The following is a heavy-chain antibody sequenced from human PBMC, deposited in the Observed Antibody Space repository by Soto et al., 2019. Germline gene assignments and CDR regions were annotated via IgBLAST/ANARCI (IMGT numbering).Heavy chain of an antibody. Sequence: ASVKVSCKASGYTFTSYGISWVRQAPGQGLEWMGWISAYNGNTNYAQKLQGRVTITADKSTSTAYMELSSLRSEDTAVYYCARFRGSYGMDVWGQGTTVTVSS. CDR2: ISAYNGNT. CDR3: ARFRGSYGMDV. V-gene: IGHV1-18*01. J-gene: IGHJ6*02. D-gene: IGHD3-10*01. CDR1: GYTFTSYG.